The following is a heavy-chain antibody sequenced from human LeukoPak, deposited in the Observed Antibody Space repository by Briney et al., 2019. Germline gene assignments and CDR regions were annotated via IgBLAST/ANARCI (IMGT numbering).Heavy chain of an antibody. CDR3: ARNIPVTRWGY. J-gene: IGHJ4*02. CDR2: IYSAGST. V-gene: IGHV3-66*01. CDR1: GFTVSNNY. D-gene: IGHD2-21*01. Sequence: PGGSLRLSCAASGFTVSNNYMTWVRQAPGKGLEWVSLIYSAGSTYYPDSVKGRFTISRDNSKNTVYLQMNSLRAEDTAVYYCARNIPVTRWGYWGQGTLVTVSS.